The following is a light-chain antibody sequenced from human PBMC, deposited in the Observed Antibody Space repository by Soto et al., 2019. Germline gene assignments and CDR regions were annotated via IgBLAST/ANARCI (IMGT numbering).Light chain of an antibody. V-gene: IGLV1-40*01. CDR2: ANS. Sequence: QSALTQPPSVSGAPGQRVTISCTGSSSNIGANYDVHWYQQYPGTAPKLLIYANSNRPSGVPDRFSGSKSGTSASLAITGLQAEDEADYYCQSYDRSLSASVFGTGTQLTVL. CDR1: SSNIGANYD. J-gene: IGLJ1*01. CDR3: QSYDRSLSASV.